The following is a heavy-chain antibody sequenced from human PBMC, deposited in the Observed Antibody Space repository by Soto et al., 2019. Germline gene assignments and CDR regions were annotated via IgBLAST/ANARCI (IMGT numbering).Heavy chain of an antibody. CDR2: INAGNGNT. V-gene: IGHV1-3*01. CDR3: ARAVAVPADFDY. CDR1: GYTFTCYA. J-gene: IGHJ4*01. D-gene: IGHD6-19*01. Sequence: ASVKVSCKASGYTFTCYAMHWVRQAPGQRLEWMGWINAGNGNTKYSQKFQGRVTITRDTSASTAYMELSSLRSEDTAVYYCARAVAVPADFDYWGRGTLVTVSS.